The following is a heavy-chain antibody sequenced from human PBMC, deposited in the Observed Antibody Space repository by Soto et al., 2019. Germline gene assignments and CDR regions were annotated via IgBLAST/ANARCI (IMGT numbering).Heavy chain of an antibody. CDR3: ARPMKYQLPRVGMDV. V-gene: IGHV4-34*01. D-gene: IGHD2-2*01. J-gene: IGHJ6*02. Sequence: PSETLSLTXAVYGGSFSGYYWSWIRQPPGKGLEWIGEINHSGSTNYNPSLKSRVTISVDTSKNQFSLKLSSVTAADTAVYYCARPMKYQLPRVGMDVWGQGTTVTVSS. CDR1: GGSFSGYY. CDR2: INHSGST.